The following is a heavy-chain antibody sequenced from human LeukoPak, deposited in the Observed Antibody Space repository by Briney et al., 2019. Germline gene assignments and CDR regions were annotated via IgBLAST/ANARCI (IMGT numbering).Heavy chain of an antibody. CDR2: IYSGDST. D-gene: IGHD4-17*01. J-gene: IGHJ6*04. Sequence: PGGSLRLSCAASGFTVSTNYMSWVRQAPGKGLEWVSVIYSGDSTYYADSVKGRFTISRDNSKNTVYLQMHSLRAEDTAVYYCARESLGSVDPRRYTTTVSQDVWGKGTTVTISS. CDR3: ARESLGSVDPRRYTTTVSQDV. V-gene: IGHV3-53*01. CDR1: GFTVSTNY.